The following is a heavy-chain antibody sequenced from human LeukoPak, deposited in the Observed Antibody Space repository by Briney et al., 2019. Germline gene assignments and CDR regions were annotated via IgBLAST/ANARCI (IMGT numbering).Heavy chain of an antibody. J-gene: IGHJ4*02. Sequence: PGGSLRLSCAASGFSFSSYAMSWVRQAPGEGLEWVSGLSDSGGNTFYADSVKGRFTISRDNSKNTLYLQMNSLSAEDTAVYYCADLPDYWGQGTLVTVSS. CDR2: LSDSGGNT. V-gene: IGHV3-23*01. CDR3: ADLPDY. CDR1: GFSFSSYA.